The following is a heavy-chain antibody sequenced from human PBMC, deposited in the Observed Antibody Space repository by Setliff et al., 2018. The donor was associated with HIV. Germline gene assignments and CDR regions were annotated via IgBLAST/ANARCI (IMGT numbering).Heavy chain of an antibody. CDR2: INHSGNT. V-gene: IGHV4-34*01. CDR1: GESFSAYF. Sequence: SETLSLTCAVYGESFSAYFWSWIRQPPGKGLEWIGEINHSGNTNYNPSLKSRVTISIGTSKNHFSLKLSSVSAADTAVHYCATGLAVAPDYWGQGSLVTVSS. CDR3: ATGLAVAPDY. D-gene: IGHD6-19*01. J-gene: IGHJ4*02.